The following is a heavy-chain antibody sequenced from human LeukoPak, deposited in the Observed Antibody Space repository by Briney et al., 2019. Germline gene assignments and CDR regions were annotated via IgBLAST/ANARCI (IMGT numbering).Heavy chain of an antibody. J-gene: IGHJ4*02. V-gene: IGHV3-30*02. D-gene: IGHD3-10*01. CDR2: IRYDGSNK. CDR3: AGGLPRGPKINYGSGSYYTFDLGY. Sequence: PGGSLRLSCAASGFTFSSYGMHWVRQAPGKGLEWVAFIRYDGSNKYYAHSVKGRFTISRDTSKNTVYLQMNSLRAKDTAVYYCAGGLPRGPKINYGSGSYYTFDLGYWGQGTLVTVSS. CDR1: GFTFSSYG.